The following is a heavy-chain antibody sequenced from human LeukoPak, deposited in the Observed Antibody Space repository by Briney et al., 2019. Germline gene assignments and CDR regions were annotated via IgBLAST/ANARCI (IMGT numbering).Heavy chain of an antibody. Sequence: PSETLSLTCIVSGGSISSSSYYWGWIRQPPGKGLEWIGSIYYSGSTYYNPSLKSRVTISVDTSKNQFSLKLSSVTAADTAVYYCAGLYRGYCSSTSCLGNYYYGMDVWGQGTTVTVSS. CDR1: GGSISSSSYY. D-gene: IGHD2-2*01. CDR2: IYYSGST. J-gene: IGHJ6*02. V-gene: IGHV4-39*01. CDR3: AGLYRGYCSSTSCLGNYYYGMDV.